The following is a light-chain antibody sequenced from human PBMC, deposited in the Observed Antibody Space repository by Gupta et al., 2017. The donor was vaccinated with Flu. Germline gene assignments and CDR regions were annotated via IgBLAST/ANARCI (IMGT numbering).Light chain of an antibody. CDR3: SSYTSSGILVI. V-gene: IGLV2-14*01. CDR1: SGKVVGYRY. Sequence: ISITGTGTSGKVVGYRYVSGYQHHAAKAPKLLIYEVTNRPSGGSVRFFGSKSGNTASLTISGLQAEDEADYFCSSYTSSGILVIFGGGTKLTVL. CDR2: EVT. J-gene: IGLJ2*01.